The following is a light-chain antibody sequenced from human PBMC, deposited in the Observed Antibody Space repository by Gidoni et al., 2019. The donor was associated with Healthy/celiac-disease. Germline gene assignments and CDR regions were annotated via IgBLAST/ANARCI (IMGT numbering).Light chain of an antibody. CDR3: QQNNNYPWT. J-gene: IGKJ1*01. V-gene: IGKV1-5*03. Sequence: DIQMTQSPSSLSASVGDRVTITCLASQSISSWLACYQQTPGKAPKHMYDKASSVESGVPTRFSGSGSREEFTLTISSLQHDDVATYCCQQNNNYPWTFGQGTKVEIK. CDR2: KAS. CDR1: QSISSW.